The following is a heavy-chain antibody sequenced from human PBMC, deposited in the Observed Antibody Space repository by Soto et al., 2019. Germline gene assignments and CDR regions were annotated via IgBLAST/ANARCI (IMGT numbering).Heavy chain of an antibody. D-gene: IGHD4-17*01. V-gene: IGHV1-18*01. CDR1: GYTFTSYG. CDR3: ARDLSYGDYVHDGYYYYMDV. J-gene: IGHJ6*03. CDR2: ISAYNGNT. Sequence: GASVKVSCKASGYTFTSYGISWVRQAPGQGLERMGWISAYNGNTNYAQKLQGRVTMTTDTSTSTAYMELRSLRSDDTAVYYCARDLSYGDYVHDGYYYYMDVWGKGTTVTVSS.